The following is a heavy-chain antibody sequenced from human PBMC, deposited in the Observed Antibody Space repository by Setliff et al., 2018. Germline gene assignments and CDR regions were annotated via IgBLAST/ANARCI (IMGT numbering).Heavy chain of an antibody. J-gene: IGHJ5*02. V-gene: IGHV4-61*02. CDR1: GGSISSGSYY. Sequence: SETLSLTCTVSGGSISSGSYYWSWIRQPAGKGLEWIGRIYTSGSTNYNPSLKSRVTISVDTSKNQFSLKLSSVTAADTAVYYCARDVRYYYGSGSYYNDWFDPWGQGTLVIVSS. CDR2: IYTSGST. D-gene: IGHD3-10*01. CDR3: ARDVRYYYGSGSYYNDWFDP.